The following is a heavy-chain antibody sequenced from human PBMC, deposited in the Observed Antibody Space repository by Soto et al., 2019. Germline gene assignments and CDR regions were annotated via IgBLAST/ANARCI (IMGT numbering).Heavy chain of an antibody. CDR3: ATTTVTTFYGMDV. D-gene: IGHD4-17*01. CDR2: IYYSGST. V-gene: IGHV4-59*01. Sequence: SETLSLTCTVSGGSISSYYWSWIRQPPGKGLEWIGYIYYSGSTNYNPSLKSRVTISVDTSKNQFSLKLSSVTAADTAVYYCATTTVTTFYGMDVWGQGTTVTVSS. J-gene: IGHJ6*02. CDR1: GGSISSYY.